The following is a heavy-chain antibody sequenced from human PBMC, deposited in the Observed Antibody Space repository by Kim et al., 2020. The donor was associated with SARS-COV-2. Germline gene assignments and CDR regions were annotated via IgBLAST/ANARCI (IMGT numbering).Heavy chain of an antibody. CDR1: GDPTSSYY. J-gene: IGHJ4*02. Sequence: SETLSLTCTVSGDPTSSYYWSWIRQPPGKGLEWIGYVYYTGSTTYNPSLQSRVTISIDTSRSQFSLKLTSVTAADTAVYYCARGVDTTMVFHWGQGTLVT. CDR2: VYYTGST. D-gene: IGHD5-18*01. V-gene: IGHV4-59*01. CDR3: ARGVDTTMVFH.